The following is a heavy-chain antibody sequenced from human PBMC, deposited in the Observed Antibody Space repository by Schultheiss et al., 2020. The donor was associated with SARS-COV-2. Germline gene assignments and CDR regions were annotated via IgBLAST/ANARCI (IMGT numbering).Heavy chain of an antibody. D-gene: IGHD6-19*01. CDR2: IYTSGST. V-gene: IGHV4-61*02. CDR3: ARDPLGIAVAGTGYYYYGMDV. CDR1: GGSISSSSYY. Sequence: SETLSLTCTVSGGSISSSSYYWGWIRQPAGKGLEWIGRIYTSGSTYYNPSLKSRVTISVDTSKNQFSLKLSSVTAADTAVYYCARDPLGIAVAGTGYYYYGMDVWGQGTTVTVS. J-gene: IGHJ6*02.